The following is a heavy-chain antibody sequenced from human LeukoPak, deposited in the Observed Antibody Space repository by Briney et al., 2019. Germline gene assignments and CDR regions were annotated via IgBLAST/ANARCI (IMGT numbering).Heavy chain of an antibody. J-gene: IGHJ4*02. V-gene: IGHV3-73*01. CDR1: GYSFSIYR. CDR2: IRSKANSYAT. D-gene: IGHD3-22*01. Sequence: GESLKISCKGSGYSFSIYRIAWVRQMPGKGLEWVGRIRSKANSYATAYAASVKGRFTISRDDSKNTAYLQMNSLKTEDTAVYYCTRQDSSGYTCFDYWGQGTLVTVSS. CDR3: TRQDSSGYTCFDY.